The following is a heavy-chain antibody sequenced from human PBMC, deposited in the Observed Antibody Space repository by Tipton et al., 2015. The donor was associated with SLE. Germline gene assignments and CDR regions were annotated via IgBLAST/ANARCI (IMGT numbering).Heavy chain of an antibody. CDR3: ARSPVDYWNGYSA. CDR2: ITGSGVRT. V-gene: IGHV3-23*01. Sequence: SLRLSCAASGFTFSNYAMSWVRQAPGKGLEWVSAITGSGVRTYYIDSVKGRFTISRDNSKNSLYLQMNGLRAEDTAVYYCARSPVDYWNGYSAWGQGTLVAVSS. CDR1: GFTFSNYA. J-gene: IGHJ4*02. D-gene: IGHD3-3*01.